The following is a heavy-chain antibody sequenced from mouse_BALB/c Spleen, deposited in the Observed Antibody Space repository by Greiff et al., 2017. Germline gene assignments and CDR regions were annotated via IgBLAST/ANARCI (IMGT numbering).Heavy chain of an antibody. V-gene: IGHV3-2*02. CDR3: ARSDGNYGFPWFAY. CDR1: GYSITSDYA. D-gene: IGHD2-1*01. CDR2: ISYSGST. Sequence: EVKLVESGPGLVKPSQSLSLTCTVTGYSITSDYAWNWIRQFPGNKLEWMGYISYSGSTSYNPSLKSRISITRDTSKNPFFLQLNSVTTEDTATYYCARSDGNYGFPWFAYWGQGTLVTVSA. J-gene: IGHJ3*01.